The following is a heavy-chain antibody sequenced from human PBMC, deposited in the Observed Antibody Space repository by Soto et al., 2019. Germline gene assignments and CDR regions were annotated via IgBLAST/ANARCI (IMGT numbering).Heavy chain of an antibody. J-gene: IGHJ5*02. Sequence: QVQLVQSGAEVRKPGASVTISCKASGYTFTNYALQWVRQAPGQGLERMGWINVGNGKTKYSQKFQGRVTITRDTSASTAYMELSSLTSEDTAVYYCARDVQWLLTNWFDPWGQGTLVTVSS. D-gene: IGHD6-19*01. CDR2: INVGNGKT. V-gene: IGHV1-3*01. CDR1: GYTFTNYA. CDR3: ARDVQWLLTNWFDP.